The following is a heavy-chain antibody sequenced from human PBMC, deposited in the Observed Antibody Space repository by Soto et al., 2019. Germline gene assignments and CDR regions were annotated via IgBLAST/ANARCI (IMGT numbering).Heavy chain of an antibody. CDR3: ARGGSSDWQVAFDF. V-gene: IGHV4-34*01. CDR2: VNHNGRN. J-gene: IGHJ3*01. Sequence: PGGSLRLSCVVSGFTFSNAWMTWIRQTPGKGLEWIGKVNHNGRNNYNPSLKSRVTISLDMSKNQISLKLTSVTAADTAVYYCARGGSSDWQVAFDFWGQGTMVTV. CDR1: GFTFSNAW. D-gene: IGHD6-19*01.